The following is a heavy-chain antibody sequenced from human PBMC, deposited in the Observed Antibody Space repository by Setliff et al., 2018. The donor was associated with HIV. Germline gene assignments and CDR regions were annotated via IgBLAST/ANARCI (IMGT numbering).Heavy chain of an antibody. D-gene: IGHD2-2*01. CDR2: IYSSGIT. CDR1: GDSFSSYY. J-gene: IGHJ6*03. Sequence: PSETLSLTCTVSGDSFSSYYWSWIWQPAGKGLEWIGHIYSSGITNYNPSLKSRVTMSVDTPKKQFSLKLSSVTAADTAVYYCARDLVVVPAAGHMDSYYMDVWGKGTTVTV. CDR3: ARDLVVVPAAGHMDSYYMDV. V-gene: IGHV4-4*07.